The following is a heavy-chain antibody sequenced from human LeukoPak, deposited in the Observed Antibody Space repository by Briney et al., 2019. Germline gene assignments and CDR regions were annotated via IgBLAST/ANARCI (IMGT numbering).Heavy chain of an antibody. J-gene: IGHJ3*02. CDR3: ARAFLWFGESFYDAYDI. V-gene: IGHV1-2*02. Sequence: GASVKASCKASGYILTGYYMHWVRQAPGHGLEWMGWINPNSGGTNYAQKFQGRVTMTRDTSISTAYMELSRLRSDDTAIYYCARAFLWFGESFYDAYDIWGQGTMVTVSS. CDR2: INPNSGGT. D-gene: IGHD3-10*01. CDR1: GYILTGYY.